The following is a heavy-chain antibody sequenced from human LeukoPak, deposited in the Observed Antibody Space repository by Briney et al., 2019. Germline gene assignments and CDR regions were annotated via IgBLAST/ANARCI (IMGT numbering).Heavy chain of an antibody. D-gene: IGHD2-15*01. CDR1: GGSISSGGYY. Sequence: SQTLSLTCTVSGGSISSGGYYWRWIRQHPGKGLEWIGYIYYSGSTYYNPSLKSRVTISVDTSKNQFSLKLSSVTAADTAVYYCASSFGGSYQDAFDIWGQGTMVTVSS. CDR3: ASSFGGSYQDAFDI. CDR2: IYYSGST. J-gene: IGHJ3*02. V-gene: IGHV4-31*03.